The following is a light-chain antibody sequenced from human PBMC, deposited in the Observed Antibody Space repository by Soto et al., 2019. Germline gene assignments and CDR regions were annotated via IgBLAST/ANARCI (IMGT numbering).Light chain of an antibody. V-gene: IGKV1-5*03. Sequence: DIHMTQSPSTLSASVGDRVTTTCRASQNINSWLAWYQQKPGKAPKLLIYEASSLEKGVPARFSGSGSGTDFTLTISSLEPEDFAVYYCQQRSNWPPLITFGQGTRLEIK. J-gene: IGKJ5*01. CDR2: EAS. CDR3: QQRSNWPPLIT. CDR1: QNINSW.